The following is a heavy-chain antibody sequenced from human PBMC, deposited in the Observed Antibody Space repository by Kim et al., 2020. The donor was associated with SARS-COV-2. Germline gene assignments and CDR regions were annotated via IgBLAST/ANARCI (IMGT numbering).Heavy chain of an antibody. D-gene: IGHD3-16*02. V-gene: IGHV4-39*01. CDR2: IYYSGST. CDR1: GGSISSSSYY. Sequence: SETLSLTCTVSGGSISSSSYYWGWIRQPPGKGLEWIGSIYYSGSTYYNPSLKSRVTISVDTSKNQFSLKLSSVTAADTAVYYCARHSGKMGMITFGGVIGYWGQGTLVTVSS. J-gene: IGHJ4*02. CDR3: ARHSGKMGMITFGGVIGY.